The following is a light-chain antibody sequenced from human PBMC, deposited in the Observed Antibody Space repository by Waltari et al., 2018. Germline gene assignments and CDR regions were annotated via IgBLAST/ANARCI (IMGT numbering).Light chain of an antibody. CDR1: SGSISSTSY. V-gene: IGLV8-61*01. CDR3: LMYMGSGIWV. CDR2: KIN. J-gene: IGLJ2*01. Sequence: QTEVTQEPTLSVSPGGKVTLTCALSSGSISSTSYVSWYRQTPGQAPRTLIYKINSRSAGVPDRFSGSFLGNKAALTITGAQADDESDYYCLMYMGSGIWVFGGGTKVTVL.